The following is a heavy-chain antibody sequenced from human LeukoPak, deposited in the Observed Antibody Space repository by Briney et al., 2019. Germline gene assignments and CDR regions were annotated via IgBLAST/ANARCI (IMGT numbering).Heavy chain of an antibody. CDR2: LNTYNGDT. V-gene: IGHV1-18*01. J-gene: IGHJ3*02. CDR3: AXEGIYYDSSGQLLEGAFDI. D-gene: IGHD3-22*01. CDR1: GYTFTSYG. Sequence: ASVKVSCKASGYTFTSYGISWVRQAPGQGLEWMGWLNTYNGDTKYAHNLQGRVTMTTDTSTGTAYMELRSLRSDDTAVYYCAXEGIYYDSSGQLLEGAFDIWGQGTMVTVSS.